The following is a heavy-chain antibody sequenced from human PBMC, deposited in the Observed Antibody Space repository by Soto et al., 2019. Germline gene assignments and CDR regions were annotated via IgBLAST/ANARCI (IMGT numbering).Heavy chain of an antibody. D-gene: IGHD1-20*01. J-gene: IGHJ5*02. CDR3: ARVGGINWFDP. Sequence: QVQLQESGPGLVKPSQTLSLTCTVSGGSISSGGYYWSWIRQHPGKGLEWIGDIYYSGSTYYNQSLKSRVTISVDTSKNQFSRKLSSVTAADTAVYYCARVGGINWFDPWGQVTLVTVSS. V-gene: IGHV4-31*03. CDR1: GGSISSGGYY. CDR2: IYYSGST.